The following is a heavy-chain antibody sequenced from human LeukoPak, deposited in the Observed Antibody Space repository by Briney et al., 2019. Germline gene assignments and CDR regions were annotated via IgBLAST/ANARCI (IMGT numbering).Heavy chain of an antibody. J-gene: IGHJ4*02. CDR3: ARDMGSAAGHDY. CDR1: GGSFSGYY. CDR2: INHSGST. D-gene: IGHD6-13*01. Sequence: SETLSLTCAVYGGSFSGYYWSWIRQPPGKGLEWIGEINHSGSTNYNPSLKSRVTISVDTSKNQFSLKLNSVTAADTAVYYCARDMGSAAGHDYWGQGSLVTVSS. V-gene: IGHV4-34*01.